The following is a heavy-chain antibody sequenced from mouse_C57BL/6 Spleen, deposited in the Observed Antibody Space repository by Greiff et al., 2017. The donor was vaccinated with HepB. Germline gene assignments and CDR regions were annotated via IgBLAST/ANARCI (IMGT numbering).Heavy chain of an antibody. D-gene: IGHD3-2*02. CDR3: ARGGLQLRLRYAMDY. V-gene: IGHV1-9*01. CDR1: GYTFTGYW. CDR2: ILPGSGST. Sequence: VQLQQSGAELMKPGASVTLSCKATGYTFTGYWIAWVKQRPGHGIEWIGQILPGSGSTNYHETFKCKAPFTEDTSSHTAYIQLSSLTTEDSATEYCARGGLQLRLRYAMDYWGQGTSGTVSS. J-gene: IGHJ4*01.